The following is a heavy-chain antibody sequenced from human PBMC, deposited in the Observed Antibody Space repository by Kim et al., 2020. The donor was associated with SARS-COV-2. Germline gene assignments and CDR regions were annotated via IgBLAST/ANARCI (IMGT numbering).Heavy chain of an antibody. Sequence: PSVQGQVTISADKSISTAYLQWSSLKASDTAMYYCARGNGVLSVDAFDIWGQGTMVTVSS. CDR3: ARGNGVLSVDAFDI. D-gene: IGHD3-3*01. V-gene: IGHV5-51*01. J-gene: IGHJ3*02.